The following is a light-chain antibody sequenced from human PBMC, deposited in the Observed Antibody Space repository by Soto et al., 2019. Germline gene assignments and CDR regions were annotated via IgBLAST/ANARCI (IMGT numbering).Light chain of an antibody. CDR3: QQYNNWPPWT. CDR2: GAS. Sequence: EFVLTQSPGTLSLSPGERAALSCRASQSVSRYLAWYQQKPGQAPRLLIYGASTRATGIPARFSGSGSGTEFTLTISSLQSEDFAVYYCQQYNNWPPWTFGQRTKVEIK. V-gene: IGKV3-15*01. CDR1: QSVSRY. J-gene: IGKJ1*01.